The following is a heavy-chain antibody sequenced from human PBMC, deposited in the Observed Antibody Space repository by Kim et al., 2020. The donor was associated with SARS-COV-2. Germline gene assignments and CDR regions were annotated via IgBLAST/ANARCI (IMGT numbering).Heavy chain of an antibody. Sequence: SETLSLTCTVSGGSINNYYWSWIRQPPGKGLEWIGCIYYTGTTHYNPSLKSRVAISLDTSKNQFSLKLSSVTAADTAVYYCARDHTPVAGTADAFDIWG. D-gene: IGHD1-1*01. CDR3: ARDHTPVAGTADAFDI. CDR2: IYYTGTT. V-gene: IGHV4-59*01. CDR1: GGSINNYY. J-gene: IGHJ3*02.